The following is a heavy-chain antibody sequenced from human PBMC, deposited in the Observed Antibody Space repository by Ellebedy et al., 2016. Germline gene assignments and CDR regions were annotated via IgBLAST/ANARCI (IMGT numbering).Heavy chain of an antibody. CDR3: ASVIAVACTY. D-gene: IGHD6-19*01. CDR1: GFTFSSYA. CDR2: ISSSGSTI. V-gene: IGHV3-48*04. J-gene: IGHJ4*02. Sequence: GGSLRLXXAASGFTFSSYAMHWVRQAPGKGLEWVSYISSSGSTIYYADSVKGRFTISRDNAKNSLYLQMNSLRAEDTAVYYCASVIAVACTYWGQGTLVTVSS.